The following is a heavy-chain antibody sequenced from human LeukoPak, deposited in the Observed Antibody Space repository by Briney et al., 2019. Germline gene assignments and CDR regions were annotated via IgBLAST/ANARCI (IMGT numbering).Heavy chain of an antibody. CDR2: IYTSGSS. CDR1: GGSISSGSYY. V-gene: IGHV4-61*02. J-gene: IGHJ6*03. Sequence: SETLSLTCTVSGGSISSGSYYWSWIRQPAGKGLEWIGRIYTSGSSNYNPSLKSRVTISVDTSKNQFSLKLSSVTAADTAVYYCARDKGRNSGYDFPPDYYYMDVWGKGTTVTVSS. CDR3: ARDKGRNSGYDFPPDYYYMDV. D-gene: IGHD5-12*01.